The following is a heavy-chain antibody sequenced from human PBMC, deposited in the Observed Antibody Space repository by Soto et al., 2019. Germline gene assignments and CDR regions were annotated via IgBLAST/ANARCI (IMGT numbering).Heavy chain of an antibody. CDR1: GGSISNAAYS. Sequence: PSETLSLTCTVSGGSISNAAYSWSWIRQPPGKGLEWIGYIYPSGMPFYNPSLRSRVTISIDRSNDQFSLNLKSVTAADTAVYYCARYRREAVAGYTLDNWGQGILVTVSS. J-gene: IGHJ4*02. D-gene: IGHD6-13*01. CDR3: ARYRREAVAGYTLDN. V-gene: IGHV4-30-2*01. CDR2: IYPSGMP.